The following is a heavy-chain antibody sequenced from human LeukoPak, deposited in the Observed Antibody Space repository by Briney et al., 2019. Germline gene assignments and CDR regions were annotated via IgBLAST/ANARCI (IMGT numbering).Heavy chain of an antibody. J-gene: IGHJ4*02. CDR1: GGSISSSYYY. D-gene: IGHD5-24*01. Sequence: SETLSLTCTVSGGSISSSYYYWGWIRQPPGKGLEWIGNIYHGGSTYYNPSLKSRVTIFVDKSKNQFSLKLSSVTAADTAVYYCAGPGDGHNLGYWGQGTLVTVSS. CDR3: AGPGDGHNLGY. CDR2: IYHGGST. V-gene: IGHV4-39*01.